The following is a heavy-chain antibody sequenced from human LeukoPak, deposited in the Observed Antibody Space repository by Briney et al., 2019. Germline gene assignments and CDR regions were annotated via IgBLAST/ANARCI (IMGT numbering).Heavy chain of an antibody. CDR3: ARWTDWYFDL. Sequence: GGSLRLSCAASGFTFSSYSMNWVRQAPGKGLEWISCISSSSSTIYYADSVKSRFTISRDNAKNSLYLQMNSLRAEDTAVYYCARWTDWYFDLWGRGTLVTVSS. CDR1: GFTFSSYS. J-gene: IGHJ2*01. V-gene: IGHV3-48*01. CDR2: ISSSSSTI. D-gene: IGHD3/OR15-3a*01.